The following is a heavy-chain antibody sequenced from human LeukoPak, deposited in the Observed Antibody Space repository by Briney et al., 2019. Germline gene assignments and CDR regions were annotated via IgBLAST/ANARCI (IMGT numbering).Heavy chain of an antibody. CDR3: AKDSDIAVAGSDDALDV. CDR1: GFTFSSYG. V-gene: IGHV3-30*18. Sequence: GGSLRLSCAASGFTFSSYGMHWVRQTPGKGLEWVALLSFDGSIEYYVDSVKGRFTISRDNSKNTLFLQMNSLRPEDTAVYYCAKDSDIAVAGSDDALDVWGQGTMVTVSS. CDR2: LSFDGSIE. D-gene: IGHD6-19*01. J-gene: IGHJ3*01.